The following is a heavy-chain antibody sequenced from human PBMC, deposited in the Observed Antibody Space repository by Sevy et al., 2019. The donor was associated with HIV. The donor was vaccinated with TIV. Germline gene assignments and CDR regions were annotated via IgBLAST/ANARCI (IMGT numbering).Heavy chain of an antibody. CDR1: GFTFSDYY. CDR2: ISSSGSTI. Sequence: GGSLRLSCAASGFTFSDYYMSWIRQAPGKGLEWVSYISSSGSTIYYADSVKGRFTISRDNAKNSLYLQMNSLSAEDTAVYYCARDRTYYYDSSGYYFDYWGQGTLVTVSS. J-gene: IGHJ4*02. CDR3: ARDRTYYYDSSGYYFDY. D-gene: IGHD3-22*01. V-gene: IGHV3-11*01.